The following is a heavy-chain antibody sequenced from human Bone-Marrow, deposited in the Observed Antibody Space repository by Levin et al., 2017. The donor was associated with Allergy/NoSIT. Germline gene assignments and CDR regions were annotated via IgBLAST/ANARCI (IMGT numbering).Heavy chain of an antibody. CDR1: GFTFSNAW. J-gene: IGHJ4*02. Sequence: GGSLRLSCAASGFTFSNAWMSWVRQAPGKGLEWVGRIKRKTDGGTTDYAAPVKGRFTISRGDSKNTLYLQMNSLKSEDAAVYYCTTDGSTMVLYYFDCWGQGTLVTVAS. CDR3: TTDGSTMVLYYFDC. V-gene: IGHV3-15*01. D-gene: IGHD5/OR15-5a*01. CDR2: IKRKTDGGTT.